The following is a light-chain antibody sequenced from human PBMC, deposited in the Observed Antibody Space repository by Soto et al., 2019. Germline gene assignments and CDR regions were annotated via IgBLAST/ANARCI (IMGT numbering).Light chain of an antibody. CDR2: EDN. CDR1: SGSIASNY. CDR3: QSYDSSNQV. Sequence: NFMLTQPHSVSASPGKTVTISCTRSSGSIASNYVQWYQQRPGSSPTTVIYEDNQRPSGVPDWFSGSIDSSSNSASLNISGLKTEDEADYYCQSYDSSNQVFGGGTKLTVL. J-gene: IGLJ3*02. V-gene: IGLV6-57*01.